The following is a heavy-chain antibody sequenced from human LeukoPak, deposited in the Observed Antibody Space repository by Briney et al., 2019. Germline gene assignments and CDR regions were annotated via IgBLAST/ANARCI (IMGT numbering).Heavy chain of an antibody. CDR2: IGYTGDT. D-gene: IGHD2-2*01. CDR3: ARPIVVVPAAIYWFDP. V-gene: IGHV4-31*03. CDR1: GGSINSDAYY. J-gene: IGHJ5*02. Sequence: PSQTLSLTCTVSGGSINSDAYYWRWVRQHPEKGLDWIGYIGYTGDTYYNPSLKSRVTISVDTSKNQFSLKLSSVTAADTAVYYCARPIVVVPAAIYWFDPWGQGTLVTVSS.